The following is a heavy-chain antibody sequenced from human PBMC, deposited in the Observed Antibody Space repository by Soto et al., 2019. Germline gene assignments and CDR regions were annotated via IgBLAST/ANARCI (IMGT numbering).Heavy chain of an antibody. CDR3: ARRKDLGNLVWLDT. D-gene: IGHD3-16*01. CDR2: IDSSDSYT. CDR1: GYTFTSYW. Sequence: XDSLTISCKGSGYTFTSYWITLVRQKPGEGLEWMGRIDSSDSYTRYSPSFEGHVTISADRSITTAYLQWTSLKASDTAMYYCARRKDLGNLVWLDTWGQGTLVTVSS. J-gene: IGHJ5*02. V-gene: IGHV5-10-1*01.